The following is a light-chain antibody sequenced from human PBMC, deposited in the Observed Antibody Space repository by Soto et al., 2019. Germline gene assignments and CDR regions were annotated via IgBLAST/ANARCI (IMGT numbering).Light chain of an antibody. J-gene: IGLJ2*01. V-gene: IGLV2-8*01. CDR3: NSYAGNSEV. CDR2: EVN. CDR1: SSDVGGYNY. Sequence: QSALTQPPSASGSPGQSVTISCTGTSSDVGGYNYVSWYQQHPGKAPKLMIYEVNKRPSGVPDRFSGSKSGHTASLTVSGLQAEDEAYYYCNSYAGNSEVFGGGTKLTVL.